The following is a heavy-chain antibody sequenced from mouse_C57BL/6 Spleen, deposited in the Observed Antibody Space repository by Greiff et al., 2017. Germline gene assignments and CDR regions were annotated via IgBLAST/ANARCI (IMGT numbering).Heavy chain of an antibody. V-gene: IGHV2-9-1*01. Sequence: VKLVESGPGLVAPSQSLSITCTVSGFSLTSYAISWVRQPPGKGLEWLGVIWTGGGTNYNSALKSRLSISKDNSKSQVFLKMNSLQTDDTARYYCARNSGDYDDAMDYWGQGTSVTVSS. D-gene: IGHD2-4*01. CDR1: GFSLTSYA. CDR3: ARNSGDYDDAMDY. J-gene: IGHJ4*01. CDR2: IWTGGGT.